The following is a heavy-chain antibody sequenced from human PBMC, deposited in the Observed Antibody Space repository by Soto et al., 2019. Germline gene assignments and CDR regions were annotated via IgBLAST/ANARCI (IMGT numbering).Heavy chain of an antibody. J-gene: IGHJ4*02. V-gene: IGHV4-39*07. CDR2: IYHSGST. Sequence: SETLSLTCTVSGGSISSSSYSWGWIRQPPGKGLEWIGEIYHSGSTNYNPSLKSRVTISVDKSKNQFSLKLSSVTAADTAVYYCARYYYASSGYYVFDYWGQGTLVTVSS. D-gene: IGHD3-22*01. CDR3: ARYYYASSGYYVFDY. CDR1: GGSISSSSYS.